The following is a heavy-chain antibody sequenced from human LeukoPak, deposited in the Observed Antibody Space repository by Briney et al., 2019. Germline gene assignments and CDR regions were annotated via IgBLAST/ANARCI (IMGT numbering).Heavy chain of an antibody. J-gene: IGHJ4*02. CDR3: ARDSFNAPWGQLGYYFDY. Sequence: GGYLRLYCAASGFTFSSYAMHWVRQAPGKRLEWVAVISYDGSNKYYADSVKGRFTISRDNSKNTLYLQMNSLRAEDTAVYYCARDSFNAPWGQLGYYFDYWGQGTLVTVSS. CDR1: GFTFSSYA. D-gene: IGHD2/OR15-2a*01. CDR2: ISYDGSNK. V-gene: IGHV3-30*04.